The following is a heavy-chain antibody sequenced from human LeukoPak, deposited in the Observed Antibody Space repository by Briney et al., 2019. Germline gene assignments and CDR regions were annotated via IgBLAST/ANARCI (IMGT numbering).Heavy chain of an antibody. CDR3: ARALEPRDTAMVPLDY. Sequence: ASVKVSCKASGYTFTSYYMHWVRQAPGQGLEWMGIINPSGGSTSYAQKFQGGVTMTRDTSTSTVYMELSSLRSEDTAVYYCARALEPRDTAMVPLDYWGQGTLVTVSS. V-gene: IGHV1-46*01. CDR1: GYTFTSYY. CDR2: INPSGGST. D-gene: IGHD5-18*01. J-gene: IGHJ4*02.